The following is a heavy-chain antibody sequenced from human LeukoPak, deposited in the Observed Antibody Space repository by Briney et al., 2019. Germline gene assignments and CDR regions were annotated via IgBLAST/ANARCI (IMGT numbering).Heavy chain of an antibody. J-gene: IGHJ4*02. CDR3: AKDPGGNPRFKFDY. Sequence: PGGSLRLSCAASGFTFSSYAMSWVRQAPGKGLEWVSAISGSGGSTYYADSVKGRFTISRDNSKNTLYLQMNSLRAEDTTVYYCAKDPGGNPRFKFDYWGQGTLVTVSS. CDR1: GFTFSSYA. D-gene: IGHD4-23*01. V-gene: IGHV3-23*01. CDR2: ISGSGGST.